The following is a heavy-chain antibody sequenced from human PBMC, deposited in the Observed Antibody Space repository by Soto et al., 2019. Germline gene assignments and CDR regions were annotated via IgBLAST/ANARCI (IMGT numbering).Heavy chain of an antibody. Sequence: QVRLVESGGGVVQVGRSLRLSCAASGFTFNTYGMHWVRQSPVRGLEWVAFLSYDGSKKLFAESVRGRFTISRDNFRHTLYLEMNSLRPEDAAIYYRVKTRFEWELDYDTLDVWGQGTAVTVSS. V-gene: IGHV3-30*18. D-gene: IGHD1-26*01. J-gene: IGHJ6*02. CDR1: GFTFNTYG. CDR3: VKTRFEWELDYDTLDV. CDR2: LSYDGSKK.